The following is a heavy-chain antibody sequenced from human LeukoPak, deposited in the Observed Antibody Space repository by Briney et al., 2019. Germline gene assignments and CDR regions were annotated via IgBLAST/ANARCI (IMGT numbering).Heavy chain of an antibody. CDR3: TRRAMRGHPDY. CDR2: IKEDGGDK. CDR1: GFPFSAYW. V-gene: IGHV3-7*01. J-gene: IGHJ4*02. Sequence: GGSLRFSCAASGFPFSAYWMRWVRQAPGKGPEWVASIKEDGGDKFYVDSVKGRFTVSRDNAKTSLYLQMNNLRAEDMGVYYCTRRAMRGHPDYWGQGTLVTVSS.